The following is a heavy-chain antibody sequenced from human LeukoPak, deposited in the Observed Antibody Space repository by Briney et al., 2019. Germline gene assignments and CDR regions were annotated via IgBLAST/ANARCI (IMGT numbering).Heavy chain of an antibody. Sequence: PSETLSLTCTVSGGSISSYYWSWIRQPAGKGLEWIGRIYTSGSTNYNPSLKSRVTMSVDTSKNQFSLKLSPVTAADTAVYYCARDPPPYGSGSLSQDYWGQGTLVTVSS. D-gene: IGHD3-10*01. CDR1: GGSISSYY. J-gene: IGHJ4*02. V-gene: IGHV4-4*07. CDR2: IYTSGST. CDR3: ARDPPPYGSGSLSQDY.